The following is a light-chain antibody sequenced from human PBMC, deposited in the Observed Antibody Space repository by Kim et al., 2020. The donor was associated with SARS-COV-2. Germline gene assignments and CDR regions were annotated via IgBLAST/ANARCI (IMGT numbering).Light chain of an antibody. CDR1: NIGSKN. Sequence: SYELTQPLSVSVALGQTARITCGGNNIGSKNVHCYQQKPGQAPVLVIYRASNRPSGIPERFSGSNSGNTATLTISRAQAGDEADYYCQVWDSSSLVFGGG. CDR3: QVWDSSSLV. CDR2: RAS. V-gene: IGLV3-9*01. J-gene: IGLJ2*01.